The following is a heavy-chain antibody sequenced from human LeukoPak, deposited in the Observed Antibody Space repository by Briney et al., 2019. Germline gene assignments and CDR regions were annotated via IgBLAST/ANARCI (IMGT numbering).Heavy chain of an antibody. D-gene: IGHD3-22*01. CDR1: GGTFSSYA. J-gene: IGHJ3*02. Sequence: SVTVSCKASGGTFSSYAISWVRQAPGQGLEWMGGIIPILGTANYAQKFQGRVTITTDESTSTAYMELSSLRSEDTAVYYCARDLDSSGYYRSDAFDIWGQGTMATVSS. CDR3: ARDLDSSGYYRSDAFDI. CDR2: IIPILGTA. V-gene: IGHV1-69*05.